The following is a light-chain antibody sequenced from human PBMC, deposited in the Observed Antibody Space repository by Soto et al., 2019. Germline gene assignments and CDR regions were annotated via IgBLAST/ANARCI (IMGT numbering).Light chain of an antibody. V-gene: IGLV1-40*01. CDR3: TSHAGSNNYV. CDR2: GNS. Sequence: QPVLTQPPSVSGAPGQRVTISCTGSSSNIGAGYDVHWYQQLPGTAPKLLIYGNSNRPSGVPDRFSGSKSGTSASLAITGLQAEDEADYYCTSHAGSNNYVFGTGTKVTVL. CDR1: SSNIGAGYD. J-gene: IGLJ1*01.